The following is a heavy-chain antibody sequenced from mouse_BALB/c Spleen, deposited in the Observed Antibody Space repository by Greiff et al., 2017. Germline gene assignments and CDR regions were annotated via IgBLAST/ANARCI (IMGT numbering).Heavy chain of an antibody. CDR1: GFTFTDYY. CDR2: IRNKANGYTT. CDR3: ARGPYYFDY. Sequence: EVQVVESGGGLVQPGGSLRLSCATSGFTFTDYYMSWVRQPPGKALEWLGFIRNKANGYTTEYSASVKGRFTISRDNSQSILYLQMNTLRAEDSATYYCARGPYYFDYWGQGTTLTVSS. V-gene: IGHV7-3*02. J-gene: IGHJ2*01.